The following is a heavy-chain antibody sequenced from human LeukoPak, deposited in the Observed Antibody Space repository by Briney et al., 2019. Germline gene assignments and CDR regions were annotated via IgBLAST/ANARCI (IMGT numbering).Heavy chain of an antibody. CDR1: GYTFTGYY. CDR3: ARGVQLQVYYYYGMDV. Sequence: GASVKVSCKASGYTFTGYYMHWVRQAPGQGLEWMGWINPNSGGTNYAQKFQGRVTMTRDTSISTAYMELSRLRSDDTAVYYCARGVQLQVYYYYGMDVWGQGTTVTVS. D-gene: IGHD4-11*01. CDR2: INPNSGGT. V-gene: IGHV1-2*02. J-gene: IGHJ6*02.